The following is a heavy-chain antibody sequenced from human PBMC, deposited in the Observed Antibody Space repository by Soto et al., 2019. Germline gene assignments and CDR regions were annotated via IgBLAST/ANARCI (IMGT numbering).Heavy chain of an antibody. Sequence: SETLSLTXTASGGSISSSSYYWGWLRQPPGKGLEWIGTIYYSGSTYYNPSLRSRVSISVDTSKNQFSLKLSSVTAEDTAVYYCASPTSGYDHIFDYWGQGILVTVSS. J-gene: IGHJ4*02. V-gene: IGHV4-39*01. CDR2: IYYSGST. D-gene: IGHD3-22*01. CDR1: GGSISSSSYY. CDR3: ASPTSGYDHIFDY.